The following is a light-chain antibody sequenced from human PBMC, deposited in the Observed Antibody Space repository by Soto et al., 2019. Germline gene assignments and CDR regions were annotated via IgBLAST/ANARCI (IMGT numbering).Light chain of an antibody. V-gene: IGLV2-11*01. Sequence: QSVLTQPRSVSGSPGQSVTISCTGTDSDVGAYNYVSWYQQLPGKAPKLIIYDVKKRPSGVPDRFSGSRSGNTASLTISGLQAEDEADYYCCSFAGRYTVLFGGGTKVTVL. CDR1: DSDVGAYNY. CDR2: DVK. J-gene: IGLJ2*01. CDR3: CSFAGRYTVL.